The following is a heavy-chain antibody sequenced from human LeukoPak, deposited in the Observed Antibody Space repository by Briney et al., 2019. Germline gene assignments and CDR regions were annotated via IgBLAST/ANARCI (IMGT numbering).Heavy chain of an antibody. D-gene: IGHD2-21*01. V-gene: IGHV1-69*05. J-gene: IGHJ3*02. CDR3: ARGLQNYGGIEGYAFDI. CDR1: GGTFSSYA. CDR2: IIPIFGTA. Sequence: SVKVSCKASGGTFSSYAISWVRQAPGQGLEWMGGIIPIFGTANYAQKFQGRVTITTDESTSTAYMELSSLRSEDTAVYYCARGLQNYGGIEGYAFDIWGQGTMVTVSS.